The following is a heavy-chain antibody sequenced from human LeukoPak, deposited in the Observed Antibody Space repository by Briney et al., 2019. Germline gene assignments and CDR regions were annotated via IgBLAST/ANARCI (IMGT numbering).Heavy chain of an antibody. CDR2: IYYSGST. CDR1: GGSISSYY. V-gene: IGHV4-59*08. J-gene: IGHJ5*02. Sequence: PSETLSLTCNVSGGSISSYYWSWIRQPPGKGLEWIGYIYYSGSTNYNPSLKSRVTISLDTSKNQFSLKLSSVTAADTALYYCARHALGLDVWGQGTLVTVPS. CDR3: ARHALGLDV.